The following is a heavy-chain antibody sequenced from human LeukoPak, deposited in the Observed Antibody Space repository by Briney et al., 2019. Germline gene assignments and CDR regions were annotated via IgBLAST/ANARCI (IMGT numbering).Heavy chain of an antibody. D-gene: IGHD5-24*01. V-gene: IGHV3-23*01. CDR2: VRGSGGTS. Sequence: PGGSLSLSCAASGFTFSDYAMTWVRQPPGKGLEWVWTVRGSGGTSYYADSVKGRFTVSRDNSKNTLGLQMKSLRAEDTAIYYCAKDRVDGYNPLDYWGQGTLVTVSS. J-gene: IGHJ4*02. CDR3: AKDRVDGYNPLDY. CDR1: GFTFSDYA.